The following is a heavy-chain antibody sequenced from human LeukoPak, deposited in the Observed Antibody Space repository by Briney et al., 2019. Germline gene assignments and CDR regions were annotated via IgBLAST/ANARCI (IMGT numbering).Heavy chain of an antibody. CDR1: GYTFTDYY. CDR2: IIPNSGGT. Sequence: ASVTVSCKASGYTFTDYYMHWVRQAPGQGLECMGCIIPNSGGTNYTQKFQGRVTMTRDTSITTAYMELSGLRSDDTAVYYCAREIYGSFYYWGQGTLVTVSS. CDR3: AREIYGSFYY. V-gene: IGHV1-2*02. J-gene: IGHJ4*02. D-gene: IGHD1-26*01.